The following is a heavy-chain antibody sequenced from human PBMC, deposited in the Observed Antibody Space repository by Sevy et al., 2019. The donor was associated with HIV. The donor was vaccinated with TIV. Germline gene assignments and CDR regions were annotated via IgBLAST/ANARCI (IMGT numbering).Heavy chain of an antibody. D-gene: IGHD3-22*01. CDR2: IYYSGST. V-gene: IGHV4-59*01. J-gene: IGHJ5*02. Sequence: SETLSLTRTVSGGSISSYYWSWIRQPPGKGLEWIGYIYYSGSTNYNPSLKSRVTISVDTSKNQFSLKLSSVTAADTAVYYCARELDYYDSSGYDYVSQTNHWFDPWGQGTLVTVSS. CDR1: GGSISSYY. CDR3: ARELDYYDSSGYDYVSQTNHWFDP.